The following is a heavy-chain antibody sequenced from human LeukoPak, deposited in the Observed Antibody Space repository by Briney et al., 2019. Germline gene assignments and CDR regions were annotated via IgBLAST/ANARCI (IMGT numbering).Heavy chain of an antibody. V-gene: IGHV4-4*07. CDR3: ARDRGTWNDDGFDY. Sequence: SETLSLTCTVSGGSISSYYWSWIRQPAGKGLEWIGRIYISGSTNCNPSLKGRVTMSVDTSKNQFSLKLSSVTAADTAVYYCARDRGTWNDDGFDYWGQGTLVTVSS. J-gene: IGHJ4*02. CDR2: IYISGST. D-gene: IGHD1-1*01. CDR1: GGSISSYY.